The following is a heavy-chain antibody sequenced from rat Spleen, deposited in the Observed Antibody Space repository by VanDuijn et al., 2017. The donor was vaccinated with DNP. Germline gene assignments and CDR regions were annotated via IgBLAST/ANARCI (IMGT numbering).Heavy chain of an antibody. CDR2: VFYDGTRT. J-gene: IGHJ2*01. CDR1: GLTFSAYN. Sequence: EVQLVESGGGLVQPGKSLRLSCTASGLTFSAYNMAWVRQAPKKGLEWVATVFYDGTRTYYRDSVKGRFTISRDNAGNTLYLQMDSLRSEDTATYFCATAGAVTTISPGRFEYWVQGVMVTVSS. V-gene: IGHV5S10*01. CDR3: ATAGAVTTISPGRFEY. D-gene: IGHD1-2*01.